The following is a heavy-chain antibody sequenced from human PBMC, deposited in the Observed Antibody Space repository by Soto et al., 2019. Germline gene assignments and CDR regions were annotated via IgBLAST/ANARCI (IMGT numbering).Heavy chain of an antibody. Sequence: QLQLQESGPGLVKPSETLSLTCTVSGGSISSSSYYWGWIRQPPGKGLEWIGSIYYSGSTYYNPSLKSRVTISVDTSKNQFSLKLSSVTAADTAVYYCAARGYYDSSGYPYFDYWGQGTLVTVSS. J-gene: IGHJ4*02. D-gene: IGHD3-22*01. V-gene: IGHV4-39*01. CDR2: IYYSGST. CDR3: AARGYYDSSGYPYFDY. CDR1: GGSISSSSYY.